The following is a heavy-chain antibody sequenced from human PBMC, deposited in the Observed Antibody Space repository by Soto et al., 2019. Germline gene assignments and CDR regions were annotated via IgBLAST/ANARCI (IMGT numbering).Heavy chain of an antibody. D-gene: IGHD5-18*01. CDR3: AKDSGYSYGYGDFDY. CDR2: ISWNSGSI. J-gene: IGHJ4*02. V-gene: IGHV3-9*01. Sequence: EVQLVESGGGLVQPGSSLRLSCAASGFTFDDYAMHWVRQAPGKGLEWVSGISWNSGSIGYADSVKGRFTISRDNAKNSLYLQMNSLRAEDTALYYCAKDSGYSYGYGDFDYWGQGTLVTVSS. CDR1: GFTFDDYA.